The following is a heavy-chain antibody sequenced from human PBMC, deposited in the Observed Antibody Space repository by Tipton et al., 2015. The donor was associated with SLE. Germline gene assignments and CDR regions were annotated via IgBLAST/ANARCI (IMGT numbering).Heavy chain of an antibody. CDR3: AWEGAGGPGDWNQGWFDP. J-gene: IGHJ5*02. CDR2: MYGSGSPT. V-gene: IGHV4-4*07. CDR1: GDSLSTNS. Sequence: TLSLTCTVSGDSLSTNSWNWIRQPAGKGLEWIGRMYGSGSPTHYNTSLESRVTMSVDTSQKQFSLNVTSVTAADTAVYYCAWEGAGGPGDWNQGWFDPWGQGTLVTVSS. D-gene: IGHD1-1*01.